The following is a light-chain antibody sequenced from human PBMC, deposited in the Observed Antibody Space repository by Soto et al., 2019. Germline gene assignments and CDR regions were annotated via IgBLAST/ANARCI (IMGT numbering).Light chain of an antibody. CDR1: QTISSW. V-gene: IGKV1-5*01. CDR3: QQYSNYPYT. Sequence: DIQMTQSPSTLSASVGDRVTITCRASQTISSWLAWYQQKPGKAPKLLIYAASTLESGVSSRFSGRGSGTEFTLTITSLQPDDFATYYCQQYSNYPYTFGQGTRLEI. CDR2: AAS. J-gene: IGKJ5*01.